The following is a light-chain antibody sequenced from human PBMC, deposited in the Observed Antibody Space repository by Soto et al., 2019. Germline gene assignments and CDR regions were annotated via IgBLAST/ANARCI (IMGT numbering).Light chain of an antibody. CDR1: QSVSSY. Sequence: VLSQPPATLSLSTGERATLSCRASQSVSSYLAWYQPKPGQAPRLLIYDASNRATGIPARFSGSGSGTDFTLTISSLEPEDFAVYYCQQRSNWPTFGPGTKVAIK. J-gene: IGKJ3*01. V-gene: IGKV3-11*01. CDR2: DAS. CDR3: QQRSNWPT.